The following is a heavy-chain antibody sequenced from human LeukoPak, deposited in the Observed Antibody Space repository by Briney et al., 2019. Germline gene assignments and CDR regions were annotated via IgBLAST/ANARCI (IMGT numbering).Heavy chain of an antibody. J-gene: IGHJ5*02. D-gene: IGHD3-16*01. V-gene: IGHV3-73*01. CDR3: TRPIQGLYEGPRFDP. Sequence: GGSLTLSCAASGFTFSGSATHWVRQASGKGLEWFGRIRSKASSYATAYAASVKGRFTISRDDSKNTTYLQMNSLKTEDRAVYYCTRPIQGLYEGPRFDPWGQGTLVTVSS. CDR1: GFTFSGSA. CDR2: IRSKASSYAT.